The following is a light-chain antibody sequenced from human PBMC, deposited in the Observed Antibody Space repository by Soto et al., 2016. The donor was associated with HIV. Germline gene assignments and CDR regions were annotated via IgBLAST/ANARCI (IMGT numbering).Light chain of an antibody. J-gene: IGLJ2*01. Sequence: SYELTQPPSVSVAPGRTASITCGGNNIGTKSVHWYQQKPGQAPVLVVYDDSDRPSGIPERFSGSNSGSAATLTISRVEAGDEADYYCQVWDTSSDVVFGGGTKLTVL. V-gene: IGLV3-21*03. CDR1: NIGTKS. CDR2: DDS. CDR3: QVWDTSSDVV.